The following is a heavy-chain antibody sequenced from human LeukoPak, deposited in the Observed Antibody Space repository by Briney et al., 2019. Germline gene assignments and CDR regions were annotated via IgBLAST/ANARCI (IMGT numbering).Heavy chain of an antibody. D-gene: IGHD3-22*01. CDR2: IYSGGST. V-gene: IGHV3-53*04. J-gene: IGHJ3*02. CDR1: GFTVSSNY. CDR3: AIAGYYYAPDAFDI. Sequence: GGSLRLSCAASGFTVSSNYMSWVRQAPGKGLEWVSVIYSGGSTYYADSVKGRFTISRHNSKNTLYLQMSSLRAEDTAVYYCAIAGYYYAPDAFDIWGQGTMVTVSS.